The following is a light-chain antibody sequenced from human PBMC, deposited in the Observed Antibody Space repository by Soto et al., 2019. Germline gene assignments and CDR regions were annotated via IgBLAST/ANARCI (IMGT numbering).Light chain of an antibody. Sequence: QSALTQPPSASGSPGQSVTISCTGTSSDVGVYNYVSWYQQHPGKAPKLMIYEVNKRPSGVPDRFSGSKSGNTASLTVSGLQAEDEADYYCSSYTSSGTYVFGTGTKVTVL. J-gene: IGLJ1*01. V-gene: IGLV2-8*01. CDR2: EVN. CDR3: SSYTSSGTYV. CDR1: SSDVGVYNY.